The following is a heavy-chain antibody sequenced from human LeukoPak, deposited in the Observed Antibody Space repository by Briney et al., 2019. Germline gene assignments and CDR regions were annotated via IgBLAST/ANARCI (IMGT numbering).Heavy chain of an antibody. J-gene: IGHJ5*02. CDR1: GGSISSSSYY. CDR2: IYYSGST. D-gene: IGHD4-11*01. Sequence: SETLSLTCTVSGGSISSSSYYWGWIRQPPGKGLEWIGSIYYSGSTYYNPSLKSRVTISVDTSKNQFSLKLSSVTAADTAVYYCARDNSSYSNWFDPWGQGTLVTVSS. CDR3: ARDNSSYSNWFDP. V-gene: IGHV4-39*07.